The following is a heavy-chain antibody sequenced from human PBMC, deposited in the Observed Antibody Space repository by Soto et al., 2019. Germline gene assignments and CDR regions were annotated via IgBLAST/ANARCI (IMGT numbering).Heavy chain of an antibody. CDR2: VYCTGDT. CDR1: SGPDRSHN. CDR3: VRQGIDSLHGLVDV. J-gene: IGHJ6*02. V-gene: IGHV4-59*08. Sequence: QVQLQQSGPRLVKPSETLSLTCTVSSGPDRSHNWGWIRQPPGRGLEWIGYVYCTGDTAYNPSLRXXVXXSADTSTNDISLTLSSVTAADTAVYYCVRQGIDSLHGLVDVWGQGTTVSVSS. D-gene: IGHD2-15*01.